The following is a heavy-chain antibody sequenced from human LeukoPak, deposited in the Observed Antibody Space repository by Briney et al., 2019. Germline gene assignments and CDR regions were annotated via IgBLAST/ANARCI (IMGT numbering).Heavy chain of an antibody. CDR3: ARDYWMATIRYFDS. Sequence: PGGALRVSCAASGFTFSSYEMNWVRQAPGKGLEWVSYISSSGSTIYYADSVKGRFTISRNNAKNSLYLQMNRLRAEDTAVYYCARDYWMATIRYFDSWGQGTLVTVSS. D-gene: IGHD5-24*01. J-gene: IGHJ4*02. CDR1: GFTFSSYE. CDR2: ISSSGSTI. V-gene: IGHV3-48*03.